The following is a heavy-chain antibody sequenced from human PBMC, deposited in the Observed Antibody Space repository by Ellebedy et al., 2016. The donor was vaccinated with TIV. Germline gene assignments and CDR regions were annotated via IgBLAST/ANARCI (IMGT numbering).Heavy chain of an antibody. J-gene: IGHJ4*02. V-gene: IGHV3-7*01. CDR3: ARDGFGGFLDS. D-gene: IGHD3-10*01. CDR2: IREDGNAK. CDR1: GFNLSNNA. Sequence: GESLKISCAASGFNLSNNALHWVRQAPGKGLEWVANIREDGNAKFSADSVKGRFTLSRDNAKNSVYLHMNNLRVEDTAVYYCARDGFGGFLDSWGPGTLIIVPS.